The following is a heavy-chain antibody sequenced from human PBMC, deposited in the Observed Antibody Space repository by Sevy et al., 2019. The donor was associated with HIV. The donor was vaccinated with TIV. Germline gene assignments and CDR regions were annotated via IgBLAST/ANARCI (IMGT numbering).Heavy chain of an antibody. Sequence: GGSLRLSCVGSGFRLREYSMNWVRQAPGKGLEWVSYISGSSTTIEHAASVKGRFSISRDNADNSVFLQMNRLRVEDTAVYYCARSLAAAENWFDPWGQGALVTVSS. CDR3: ARSLAAAENWFDP. J-gene: IGHJ5*02. V-gene: IGHV3-48*01. D-gene: IGHD6-13*01. CDR2: ISGSSTTI. CDR1: GFRLREYS.